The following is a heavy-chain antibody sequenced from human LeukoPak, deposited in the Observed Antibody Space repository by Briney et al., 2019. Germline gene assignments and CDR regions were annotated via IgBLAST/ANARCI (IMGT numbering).Heavy chain of an antibody. CDR2: ISYDGSNK. CDR1: GFTFSSYG. V-gene: IGHV3-30*18. Sequence: GGSLRLSCAASGFTFSSYGMHWVRQAPGKGLEWVAVISYDGSNKYYADSVKGRFIISRDNSKNTLSLQLNSLRAEDTAVCYCAKDLQRLRPYYDNQYYYGMDVWGQGTTVTVSS. J-gene: IGHJ6*02. D-gene: IGHD3-22*01. CDR3: AKDLQRLRPYYDNQYYYGMDV.